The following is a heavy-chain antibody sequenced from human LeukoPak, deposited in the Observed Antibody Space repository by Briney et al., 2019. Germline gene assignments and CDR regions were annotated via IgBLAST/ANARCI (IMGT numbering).Heavy chain of an antibody. Sequence: ASVKVSCKASGYTFTAYYLHWVRQAPGQGLEWMGWINPNSGGTNYAQKFQGRVTMTRDTSISTAYMELSRLRSDDTAVYYCAICYYDSSGYYWDFDYWGQGTLVTVSS. CDR2: INPNSGGT. V-gene: IGHV1-2*02. CDR3: AICYYDSSGYYWDFDY. CDR1: GYTFTAYY. D-gene: IGHD3-22*01. J-gene: IGHJ4*02.